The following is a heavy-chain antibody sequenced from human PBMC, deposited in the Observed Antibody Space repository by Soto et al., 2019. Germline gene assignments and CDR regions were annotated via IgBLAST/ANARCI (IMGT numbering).Heavy chain of an antibody. Sequence: GWSLRLSCAASGFTFDDYDMPWVRQAPGKGLEWVSGISWNSGSIGYADSVKGRFTISRDNAKNSLYLQMNSLRAEDTALYYCAIERLRSSGFDYWGQGTMVTVSS. D-gene: IGHD5-12*01. V-gene: IGHV3-9*01. CDR1: GFTFDDYD. J-gene: IGHJ4*02. CDR2: ISWNSGSI. CDR3: AIERLRSSGFDY.